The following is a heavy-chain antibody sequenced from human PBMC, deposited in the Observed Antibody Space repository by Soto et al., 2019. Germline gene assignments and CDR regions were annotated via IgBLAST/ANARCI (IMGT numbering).Heavy chain of an antibody. CDR3: ARETCGGYAGYFNP. CDR1: GGSISSGGYS. D-gene: IGHD2-2*01. Sequence: SETLSLTCAVSGGSISSGGYSWSWIRQPPGKGLEWIGYIYHSGNPYYNPSLKSRFIISGDSSKNQFSLKVRCVTDEDTAVYYCARETCGGYAGYFNPWGQGTLVTVSS. CDR2: IYHSGNP. J-gene: IGHJ5*02. V-gene: IGHV4-30-2*01.